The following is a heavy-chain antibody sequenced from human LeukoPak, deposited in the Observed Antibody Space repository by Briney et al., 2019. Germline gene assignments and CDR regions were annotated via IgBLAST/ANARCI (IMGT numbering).Heavy chain of an antibody. J-gene: IGHJ4*02. V-gene: IGHV4-59*11. Sequence: PSETLSLTCTVSGASISRLYWNWIRQPPGKGLEWIGYISNSGSSYNPSLNSRVTISIDTSKNQFSLNLSSVTAADTAVYYCARGGGCRSTSCDFDHWGQGTLVTVSS. CDR1: GASISRLY. D-gene: IGHD2-2*01. CDR2: ISNSGS. CDR3: ARGGGCRSTSCDFDH.